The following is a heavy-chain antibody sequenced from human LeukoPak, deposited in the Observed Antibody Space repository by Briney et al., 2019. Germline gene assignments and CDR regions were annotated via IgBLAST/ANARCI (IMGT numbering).Heavy chain of an antibody. V-gene: IGHV1-18*01. D-gene: IGHD3-22*01. J-gene: IGHJ3*02. CDR1: GYTFTSSG. CDR3: ARDRPNVVTPVAFDI. CDR2: ISAYNGNT. Sequence: ASVKVSCKAAGYTFTSSGINWVRQAPGQGLQRMGRISAYNGNTNYAQKLQGRVTMTTDTSTSTAYMELRSLRSDDTAVYYCARDRPNVVTPVAFDIWGQGTMVTVSS.